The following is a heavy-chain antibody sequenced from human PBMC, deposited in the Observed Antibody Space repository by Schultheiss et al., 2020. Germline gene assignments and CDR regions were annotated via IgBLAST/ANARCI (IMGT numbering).Heavy chain of an antibody. J-gene: IGHJ6*03. CDR2: IYYSGST. CDR1: GGSISSYY. V-gene: IGHV4-59*01. D-gene: IGHD2-2*01. CDR3: ATGEGVPAAIRSGYYYMDV. Sequence: SATLSLTCTVSGGSISSYYWSWIRQPPGKGLEWIGYIYYSGSTNYNPSLKSRVTISVDTSKNQFSLKLSSVTAADTAVYYCATGEGVPAAIRSGYYYMDVWGKGTTVTVSS.